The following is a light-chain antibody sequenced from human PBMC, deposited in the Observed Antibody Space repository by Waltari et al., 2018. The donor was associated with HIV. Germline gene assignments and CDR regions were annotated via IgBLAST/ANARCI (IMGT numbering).Light chain of an antibody. CDR2: DVN. Sequence: QSALTQPAYVSASPGQSITIFCSGTNNDIGSYDYGSWYQVLPNKAPRLIIFDVNRRSSGVSFRFSGSKSGYTASLMIFDLQSEDEGEYFCSSYVTGGTYVFGSGTRVIV. CDR1: NNDIGSYDY. V-gene: IGLV2-14*03. J-gene: IGLJ1*01. CDR3: SSYVTGGTYV.